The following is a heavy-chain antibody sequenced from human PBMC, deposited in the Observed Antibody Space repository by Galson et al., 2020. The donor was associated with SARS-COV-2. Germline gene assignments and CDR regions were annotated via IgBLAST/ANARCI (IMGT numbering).Heavy chain of an antibody. CDR2: IYYSGST. D-gene: IGHD3-10*01. J-gene: IGHJ6*03. CDR1: SGSVSSGSYY. Sequence: SETLSLTCTVSSGSVSSGSYYWSWIRQPPGKGLEWIGYIYYSGSTNYNPSLKSRVTISVDTSKNQFSLKLSSVTAADTAVYYCARRPLSDFYYMDVWGKGTTVTVSS. V-gene: IGHV4-61*01. CDR3: ARRPLSDFYYMDV.